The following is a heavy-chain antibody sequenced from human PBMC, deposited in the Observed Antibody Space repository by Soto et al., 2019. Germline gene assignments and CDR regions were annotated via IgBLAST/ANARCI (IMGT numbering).Heavy chain of an antibody. CDR3: ARMATSGTLNWFDP. CDR2: MNPNSGNT. V-gene: IGHV1-8*01. Sequence: ASVKVSCKASGYTFGNNDISWVRQATGQGLDWMGWMNPNSGNTGYAQKFQGRVSMTRNTSITTAYLELSSRRSDDTAIYDCARMATSGTLNWFDPWGQGTLVTVSS. CDR1: GYTFGNND. J-gene: IGHJ5*02.